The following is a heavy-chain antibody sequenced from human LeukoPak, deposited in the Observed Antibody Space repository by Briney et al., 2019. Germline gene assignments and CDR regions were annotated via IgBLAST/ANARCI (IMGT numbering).Heavy chain of an antibody. V-gene: IGHV4-59*08. Sequence: NPSETLSLTCTVSGGSISSYYWSWIRQPPGKGLEWVGYIYYSGNVYYSGSTNYNPSLKSRVTISVDTSKIQFSLKLSSVTAADTAVYYCARHAYCGGDCSSVYYYAMDVWGQGTTVTVSS. CDR2: IYYSGNVYYSGST. D-gene: IGHD2-21*02. CDR3: ARHAYCGGDCSSVYYYAMDV. CDR1: GGSISSYY. J-gene: IGHJ6*02.